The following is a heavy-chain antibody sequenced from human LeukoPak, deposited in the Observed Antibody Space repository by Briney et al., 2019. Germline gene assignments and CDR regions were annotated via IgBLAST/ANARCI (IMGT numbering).Heavy chain of an antibody. CDR1: GFTFSDYY. Sequence: GGSLRLSCAASGFTFSDYYMSWIRQAPGKGLEWVSSISSSSIYIYYADSVKGRFTISRDNAKKSLYLQMNSLRAEDTAVYYCARVAAADTAMMNFDHWGQGTLVTVSS. CDR2: ISSSSIYI. V-gene: IGHV3-11*05. D-gene: IGHD5-18*01. J-gene: IGHJ4*02. CDR3: ARVAAADTAMMNFDH.